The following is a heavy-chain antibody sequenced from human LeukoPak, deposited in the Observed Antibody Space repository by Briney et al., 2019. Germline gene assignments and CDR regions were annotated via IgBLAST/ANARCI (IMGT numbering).Heavy chain of an antibody. CDR2: ITGSGGST. Sequence: GRSLRLSCAASGFTLDDYAMHWVRQAPGKGLEWVSTITGSGGSTYYTDSVKGRFTISRDNSKNTLYLQVNSLRAEDTAVYYCAKDFRSGNYYFDYWGQGTLVTVSS. V-gene: IGHV3-23*01. D-gene: IGHD3-3*01. CDR1: GFTLDDYA. CDR3: AKDFRSGNYYFDY. J-gene: IGHJ4*02.